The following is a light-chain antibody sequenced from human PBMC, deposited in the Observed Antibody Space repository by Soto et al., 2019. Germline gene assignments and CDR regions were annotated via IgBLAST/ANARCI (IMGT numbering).Light chain of an antibody. Sequence: QSVLTQPASVSGSPGQSITISCTGTSSDVGAYNYVSWYQQHPGKAPKLMIYDVSNRPSGVSNRFSGSKSGNTASLTISGLQAEDEADYYCNSYTTSSSVVFGGGTKLTVL. V-gene: IGLV2-14*01. CDR3: NSYTTSSSVV. J-gene: IGLJ2*01. CDR2: DVS. CDR1: SSDVGAYNY.